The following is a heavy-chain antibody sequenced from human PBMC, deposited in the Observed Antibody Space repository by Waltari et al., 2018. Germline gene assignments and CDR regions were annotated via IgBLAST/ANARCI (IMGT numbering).Heavy chain of an antibody. CDR2: INEDASNT. CDR3: ARKVDAF. J-gene: IGHJ4*02. Sequence: EVQLVESGGGLVQAGGSLSISWECSGFTLKNFWVGWVRQAPGKGLECFATINEDASNTYYVVSVTGRFTNSRDYTKNSLYIQMNNLRSDDTAVYYCARKVDAFGGQGTLVTVSS. CDR1: GFTLKNFW. D-gene: IGHD3-10*01. V-gene: IGHV3-7*01.